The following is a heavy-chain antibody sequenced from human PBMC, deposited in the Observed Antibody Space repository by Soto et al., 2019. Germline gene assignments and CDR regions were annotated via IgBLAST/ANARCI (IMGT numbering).Heavy chain of an antibody. CDR3: ARDYCPGGVCYTIFDY. CDR2: ISGNGGST. J-gene: IGHJ4*02. Sequence: EVQLVESGGSLAQPGGSLRLSCAASGFTFSTYPMHWVRQGPGTGLEYVAGISGNGGSTHYANSVKGRFTISRDNSKSTLYLQMGRLRAEDMAVYYCARDYCPGGVCYTIFDYWRQGTLVTVSS. CDR1: GFTFSTYP. D-gene: IGHD2-8*02. V-gene: IGHV3-64*01.